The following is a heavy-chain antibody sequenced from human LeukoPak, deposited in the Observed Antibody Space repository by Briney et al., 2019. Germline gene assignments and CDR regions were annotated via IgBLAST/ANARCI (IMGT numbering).Heavy chain of an antibody. Sequence: GGSLRLSCAASGFTFSSYGMHWVRQAPGKGLEWVAVIWYDGSNKYYADSVKGRFTISRDNSKNTLYLQMNSLRAEDTAVYYCAKMGGPLRGIDYWGQGTLVTVSS. CDR1: GFTFSSYG. J-gene: IGHJ4*02. D-gene: IGHD3-10*01. CDR2: IWYDGSNK. V-gene: IGHV3-30*02. CDR3: AKMGGPLRGIDY.